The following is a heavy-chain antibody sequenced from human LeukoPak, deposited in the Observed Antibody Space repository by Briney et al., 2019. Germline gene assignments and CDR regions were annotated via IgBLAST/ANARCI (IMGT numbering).Heavy chain of an antibody. CDR2: IYTSGST. J-gene: IGHJ3*02. V-gene: IGHV4-4*07. CDR3: ARVGSGSYFGAFDI. D-gene: IGHD1-26*01. Sequence: PSETLSLTCTVSGGSISSYYWSWIRQPAGKGLEWIGRIYTSGSTNYNSSLKSRVTMSVDTSKNQFSLKLSSVTAADTAVYYCARVGSGSYFGAFDIWGQGTMVTVSS. CDR1: GGSISSYY.